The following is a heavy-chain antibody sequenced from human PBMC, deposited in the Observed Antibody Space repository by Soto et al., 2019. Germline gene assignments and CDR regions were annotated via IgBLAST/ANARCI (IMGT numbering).Heavy chain of an antibody. Sequence: SETLSLTCTVSGGSISSGDYYWSWIRQPPGKGLEWNGYIYYSGSTYYNPSLKSRVTISVDTSKNQFSLKLSSVTAADTAVYYCARGNTIFGVVIIPGYFDYWGQGTLVTVSS. CDR3: ARGNTIFGVVIIPGYFDY. CDR1: GGSISSGDYY. V-gene: IGHV4-30-4*01. J-gene: IGHJ4*02. CDR2: IYYSGST. D-gene: IGHD3-3*01.